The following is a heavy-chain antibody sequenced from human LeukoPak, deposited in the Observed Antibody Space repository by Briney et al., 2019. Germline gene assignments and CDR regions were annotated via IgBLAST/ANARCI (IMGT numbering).Heavy chain of an antibody. D-gene: IGHD1-26*01. CDR1: GDSISSSHYY. CDR3: ARLSGSYFRHYYYGMDV. Sequence: SETLSLTCTVTGDSISSSHYYWGWIRQPPGKGLEWIGSIYYSGSTYYNPSLKSRVTISVDTSKNQFSLKLSSVTAADTAVYYCARLSGSYFRHYYYGMDVWGQGTTVTVSS. V-gene: IGHV4-39*01. J-gene: IGHJ6*02. CDR2: IYYSGST.